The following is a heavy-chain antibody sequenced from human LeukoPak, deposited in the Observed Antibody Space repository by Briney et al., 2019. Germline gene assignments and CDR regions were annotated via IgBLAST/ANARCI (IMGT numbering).Heavy chain of an antibody. CDR2: ISGGADSA. J-gene: IGHJ4*02. Sequence: PGGSLRLSCATSGFTFSNYAMSWVGQAPGKGLDWVSGISGGADSAHYADSVKGRFTISRDNSRNTLYLQMNSLRAEDTAVYYCAKVGYTYGPQPFDYWGQGTLVTVSS. V-gene: IGHV3-23*01. CDR3: AKVGYTYGPQPFDY. D-gene: IGHD5-18*01. CDR1: GFTFSNYA.